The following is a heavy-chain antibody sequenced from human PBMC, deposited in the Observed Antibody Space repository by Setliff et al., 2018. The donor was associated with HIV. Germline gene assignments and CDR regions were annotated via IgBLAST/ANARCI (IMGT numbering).Heavy chain of an antibody. V-gene: IGHV3-7*01. J-gene: IGHJ4*02. CDR3: ARDRVPNY. D-gene: IGHD3-10*01. Sequence: PGGSLRLSCAASAFTFSRYWMSWVRQAPGKGLEWVANIKQDGSEKYYVDSVKGRFTISRDNAKNSLYVQMNSLRAEDTALYYCARDRVPNYWGQGTLVTVSS. CDR1: AFTFSRYW. CDR2: IKQDGSEK.